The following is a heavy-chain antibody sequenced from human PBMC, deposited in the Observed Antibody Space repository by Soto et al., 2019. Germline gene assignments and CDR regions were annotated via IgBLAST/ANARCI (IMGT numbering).Heavy chain of an antibody. J-gene: IGHJ4*02. CDR3: TREAYGSGRYY. V-gene: IGHV4-30-2*01. Sequence: SETLSLTCAVSGGSMSSTGYSWSWIRQPPGKGLEWIGYIYYSGSTNYNPSLRGRVSISIDRSKNQFSLRLTSVTAADTAVYYCTREAYGSGRYYWGQGSLVPVSS. D-gene: IGHD3-10*01. CDR2: IYYSGST. CDR1: GGSMSSTGYS.